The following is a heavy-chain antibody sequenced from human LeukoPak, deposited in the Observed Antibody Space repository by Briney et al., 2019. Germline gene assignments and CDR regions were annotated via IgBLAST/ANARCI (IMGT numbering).Heavy chain of an antibody. J-gene: IGHJ6*03. D-gene: IGHD3-10*01. Sequence: PSETLSLTCAVYVGSFSGYYWSWIRQPPGKGLEWIGEINHSGSTNYNSSLKSRVTISVDTSKNQFSLKLSSVPAADTAAYYCARGYYGSGSHCCHMDVWGKGTTITVS. CDR1: VGSFSGYY. CDR2: INHSGST. V-gene: IGHV4-34*01. CDR3: ARGYYGSGSHCCHMDV.